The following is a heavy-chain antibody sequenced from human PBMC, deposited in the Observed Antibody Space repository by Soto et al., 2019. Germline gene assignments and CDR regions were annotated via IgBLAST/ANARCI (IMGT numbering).Heavy chain of an antibody. V-gene: IGHV3-33*01. J-gene: IGHJ4*02. CDR1: GFTFSSYG. CDR3: ARDSGSYHYYFDY. CDR2: IWYDGSNK. D-gene: IGHD1-26*01. Sequence: PGGSLRLSCAASGFTFSSYGMHWVRQAPGKGLEWVAVIWYDGSNKYYADSVKGRFTISRDNSKNTLYLQMNSLRAEDTAVYYCARDSGSYHYYFDYWGQGTLVTVSS.